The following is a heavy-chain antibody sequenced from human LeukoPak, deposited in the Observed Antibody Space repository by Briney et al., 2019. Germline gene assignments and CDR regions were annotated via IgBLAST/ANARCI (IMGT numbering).Heavy chain of an antibody. J-gene: IGHJ4*02. CDR2: INPTGGST. V-gene: IGHV1-46*01. CDR3: ARTAARRFDY. D-gene: IGHD6-6*01. CDR1: GFTLTNYD. Sequence: SVKVSCKASGFTLTNYDINWVRQSPGQGLEWMGIINPTGGSTTYAQKFQGRVTMTRDTSTSTVYMELSSLRSDDTAVYYCARTAARRFDYWGQGTLVTVSS.